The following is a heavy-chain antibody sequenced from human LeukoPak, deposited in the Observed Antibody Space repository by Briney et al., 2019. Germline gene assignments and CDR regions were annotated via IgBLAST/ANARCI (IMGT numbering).Heavy chain of an antibody. CDR1: GFTFSNYN. V-gene: IGHV3-48*01. J-gene: IGHJ4*02. Sequence: GGSLSLSCAASGFTFSNYNMNWVRQAPGKGLEWVSFISSSSGSIYYADSVKGRFTISRDNSKNTLYLQMNSLRAEDTAVYYCAKDGFALKKSFDYWGQGTLVTVSS. CDR2: ISSSSGSI. D-gene: IGHD3-10*01. CDR3: AKDGFALKKSFDY.